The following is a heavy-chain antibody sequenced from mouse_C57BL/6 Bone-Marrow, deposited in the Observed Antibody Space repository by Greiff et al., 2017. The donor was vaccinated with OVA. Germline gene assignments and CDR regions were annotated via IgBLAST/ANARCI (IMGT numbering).Heavy chain of an antibody. CDR3: ARQGLYDAHYFDY. J-gene: IGHJ2*01. V-gene: IGHV4-1*01. D-gene: IGHD2-3*01. CDR2: INPDSSTI. CDR1: GIAFSRYW. Sequence: EVKLLESGGGLVQPGGSLKLSCAASGIAFSRYWMSWVRRAPGKGLEWIGEINPDSSTINYAPSLKDKFIISRDNAKNTLYLQMSKVRSEDTALYYCARQGLYDAHYFDYWGQGTTLTVSS.